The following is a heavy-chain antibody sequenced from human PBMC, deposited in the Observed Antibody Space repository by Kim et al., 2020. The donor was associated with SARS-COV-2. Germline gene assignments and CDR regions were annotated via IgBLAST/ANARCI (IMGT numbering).Heavy chain of an antibody. CDR1: GFTFSSYE. Sequence: GGSLRLSCAASGFTFSSYEMNWVRQAPGKGLEWVSYISSSGSTIYYADSVKGRFTISRDNAKNSLYLQMNSLRAEDTAVYYCARELRDQLRYFDWLLLSGAFDPWGQGTLVTVSS. CDR2: ISSSGSTI. D-gene: IGHD3-9*01. CDR3: ARELRDQLRYFDWLLLSGAFDP. V-gene: IGHV3-48*03. J-gene: IGHJ5*02.